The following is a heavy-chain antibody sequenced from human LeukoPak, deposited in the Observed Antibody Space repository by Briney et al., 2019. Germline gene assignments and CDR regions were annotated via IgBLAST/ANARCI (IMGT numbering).Heavy chain of an antibody. Sequence: GGSLRLSCAASGFTVSSNYMNWVRQAPGKGLEWVSVMYSGGSTYYADSVKGRFAISRDNSKNTLYLQMNSLRAEDTAVYYCARDNRIQLWRQQDAFDIWGQGTMVTVSS. CDR1: GFTVSSNY. D-gene: IGHD5-18*01. CDR3: ARDNRIQLWRQQDAFDI. J-gene: IGHJ3*02. CDR2: MYSGGST. V-gene: IGHV3-53*01.